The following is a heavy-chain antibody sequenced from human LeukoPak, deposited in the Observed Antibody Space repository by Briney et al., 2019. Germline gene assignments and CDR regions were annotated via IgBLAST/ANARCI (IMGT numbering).Heavy chain of an antibody. V-gene: IGHV1-69*04. Sequence: ASVKVSCKASGYTFTSYDISGVRQAPGQGLEWMGRIIPILGIANYPQKFQGRATITADKSTSTAYMELSSLRSEDTAVYYCASGGGDFCSGGSCYSWFDPWGQGTLVTVSS. D-gene: IGHD2-15*01. CDR2: IIPILGIA. CDR3: ASGGGDFCSGGSCYSWFDP. CDR1: GYTFTSYD. J-gene: IGHJ5*02.